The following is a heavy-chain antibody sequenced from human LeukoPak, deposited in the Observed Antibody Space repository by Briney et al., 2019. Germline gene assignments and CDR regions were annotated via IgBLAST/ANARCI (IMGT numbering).Heavy chain of an antibody. V-gene: IGHV4-61*02. J-gene: IGHJ6*03. Sequence: SETLSLTCTVSGGSISSGSYYWSWIRQPAGKGLEWIGRIYTSGSANYNPPLKSRVTISVDTSKNQFSLKLSSVTAADKAVYYCARGPPSRYCSSTSCYLMGYYYYYYMDVWGKGTTVTVSS. CDR2: IYTSGSA. CDR3: ARGPPSRYCSSTSCYLMGYYYYYYMDV. CDR1: GGSISSGSYY. D-gene: IGHD2-2*01.